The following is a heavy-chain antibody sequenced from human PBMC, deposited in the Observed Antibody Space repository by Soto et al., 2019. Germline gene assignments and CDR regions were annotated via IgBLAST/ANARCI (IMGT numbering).Heavy chain of an antibody. V-gene: IGHV3-30-3*01. CDR3: ATDRRIAAAGTYYYYYGMDV. J-gene: IGHJ6*02. Sequence: QVQLVESGGGVVQPGRSLRLSCAASGFTFSSYAMHWVRQAPGKGLEWVAVISYDGSNKYYADSVKGRFTISRDNSKNTLYLQMNSLRAEDTAVYYCATDRRIAAAGTYYYYYGMDVWGQGTTVTVSS. D-gene: IGHD6-13*01. CDR1: GFTFSSYA. CDR2: ISYDGSNK.